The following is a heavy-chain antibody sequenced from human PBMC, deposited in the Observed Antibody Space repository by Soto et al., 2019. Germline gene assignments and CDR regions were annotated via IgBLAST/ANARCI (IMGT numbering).Heavy chain of an antibody. CDR3: ARGPGIAAAGGY. V-gene: IGHV4-34*01. CDR1: GGSFSGYY. CDR2: INHSGST. J-gene: IGHJ4*02. D-gene: IGHD6-13*01. Sequence: QVQLQQWGAGLLKPSETLSLTCAVYGGSFSGYYWSWIRQPPGKGLEWIGEINHSGSTNYNPSLKRRVTISVDTSKNQFSLKLSSVTAADTAVLYCARGPGIAAAGGYWGQGTLVTVSS.